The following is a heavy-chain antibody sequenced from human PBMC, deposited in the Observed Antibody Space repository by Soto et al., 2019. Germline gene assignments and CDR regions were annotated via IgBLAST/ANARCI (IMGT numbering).Heavy chain of an antibody. CDR1: GFTFSSYI. CDR2: ISSSSSYI. Sequence: GGSLRLSCAASGFTFSSYIMNWVRQAPGSGLEWVSSISSSSSYIYYADSVKGRFTISRYNAKNSLYLQMNSLRAEETAVYYCASFLEWLYNYGMEVWGQRTTVTVSS. CDR3: ASFLEWLYNYGMEV. V-gene: IGHV3-21*01. D-gene: IGHD3-3*01. J-gene: IGHJ6*02.